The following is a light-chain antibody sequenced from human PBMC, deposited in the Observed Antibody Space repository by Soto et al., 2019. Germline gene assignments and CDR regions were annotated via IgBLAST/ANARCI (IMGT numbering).Light chain of an antibody. CDR1: QSVSSN. CDR3: QQYNNWPVA. CDR2: GAS. V-gene: IGKV3-15*01. J-gene: IGKJ1*01. Sequence: EIVMTQSPATLPVSPGERATLSCRASQSVSSNLAWYQQKPGQAPRLLIYGASIRATGIPARFGGSGSGTEFTLTISSLQSEDFAVYYCQQYNNWPVAFGQGTKVEIK.